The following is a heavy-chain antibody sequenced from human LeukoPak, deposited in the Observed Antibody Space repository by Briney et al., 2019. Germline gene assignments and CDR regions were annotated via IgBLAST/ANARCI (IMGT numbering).Heavy chain of an antibody. J-gene: IGHJ5*02. D-gene: IGHD3-3*01. Sequence: PGRSLRLSCAASGFTFSSYAMSWVRQAPGKGLEWVSAISGSGGSTYYADSVKGRFTISRDNSKNTLYLQMNSLRAEDTAVYYCAKVVNDFWSGYYPFWFDPWGQGTLVTVSS. CDR3: AKVVNDFWSGYYPFWFDP. CDR2: ISGSGGST. V-gene: IGHV3-23*01. CDR1: GFTFSSYA.